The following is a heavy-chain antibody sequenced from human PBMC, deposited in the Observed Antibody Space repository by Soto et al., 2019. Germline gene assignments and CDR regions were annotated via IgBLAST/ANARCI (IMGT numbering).Heavy chain of an antibody. J-gene: IGHJ6*01. D-gene: IGHD2-15*01. Sequence: SETLSLTCSVSGGSIMSYYCTWIRQAACKGQEWIGRIYTTGITNYNPSLKGRVTMSVDTSKNQFSLRLSSVTAADTAVYYCARDLGREGIDVWGQASIITVYS. CDR1: GGSIMSYY. CDR2: IYTTGIT. CDR3: ARDLGREGIDV. V-gene: IGHV4-4*07.